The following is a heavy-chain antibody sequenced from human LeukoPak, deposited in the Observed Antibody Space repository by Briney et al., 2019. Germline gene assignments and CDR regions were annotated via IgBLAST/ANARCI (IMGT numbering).Heavy chain of an antibody. CDR1: GFTFSSYA. CDR2: ISGSGGGT. D-gene: IGHD2-2*02. V-gene: IGHV3-23*01. J-gene: IGHJ5*02. Sequence: GGSLRLSCAASGFTFSSYAMSWVRQAPGKGLEWVSAISGSGGGTYYADSVKGRFTISRDNSKNTLYLQMNSLRAEDTAVYYCAREGVVVVPAAIHRWFDPWGQGTLVTVSS. CDR3: AREGVVVVPAAIHRWFDP.